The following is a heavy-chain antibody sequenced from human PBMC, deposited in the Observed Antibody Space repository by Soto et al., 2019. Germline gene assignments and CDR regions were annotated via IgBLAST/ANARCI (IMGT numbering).Heavy chain of an antibody. D-gene: IGHD6-19*01. V-gene: IGHV3-23*01. J-gene: IGHJ1*01. CDR3: AKGVPGIAVAGTGYFQH. Sequence: PGGSLRLSCAASGFTFSSYAMSWVRQAPGKGLEWVSSVSGSGDSTYYADSVKGRFTISRDNSKKTVYLQMNSLRAEDTAVYYCAKGVPGIAVAGTGYFQHWGQGTLVTVSS. CDR2: VSGSGDST. CDR1: GFTFSSYA.